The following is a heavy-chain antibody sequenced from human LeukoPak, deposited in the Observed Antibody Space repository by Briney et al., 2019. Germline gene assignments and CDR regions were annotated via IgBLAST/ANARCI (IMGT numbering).Heavy chain of an antibody. V-gene: IGHV3-73*01. CDR2: IKSNVNSSAT. D-gene: IGHD4-17*01. J-gene: IGHJ5*02. CDR1: GFTFSGSA. CDR3: TRLAYVDFRFDP. Sequence: PGGSLRLSCAASGFTFSGSAIHWVRQASGKGLEWDGCIKSNVNSSATEYVASVKGRFTISRDDSKNTAYLQMNDLKTEDTAVYYCTRLAYVDFRFDPWGQGTLVTVSS.